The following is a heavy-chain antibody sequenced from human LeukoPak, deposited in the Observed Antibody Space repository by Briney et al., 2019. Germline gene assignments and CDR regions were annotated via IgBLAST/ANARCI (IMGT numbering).Heavy chain of an antibody. Sequence: PGGSLRLSCAASGFTFSRYAMSWVRQAPGGGLEWVSAISGSGGSTHHADSVKGRFTISRDNSKNTLYLQLNSLRAEDTAVNYGAKLLRYFDWLFYDWGQGTLVTVSS. CDR1: GFTFSRYA. D-gene: IGHD3-9*01. V-gene: IGHV3-23*01. CDR3: AKLLRYFDWLFYD. J-gene: IGHJ4*02. CDR2: ISGSGGST.